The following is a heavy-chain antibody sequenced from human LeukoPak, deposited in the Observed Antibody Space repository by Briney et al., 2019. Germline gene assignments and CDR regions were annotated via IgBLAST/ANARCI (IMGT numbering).Heavy chain of an antibody. Sequence: SETLSLTCAVYGGSFSDYYWSWIRQPPGKGLEWIGEISRHGGTNYNPSLKSRVTISIDTSKNQFSLNLRSVTAADTALYYCARIPGAGYSNGWYRFDPWGQGTLVTVSS. V-gene: IGHV4-34*01. CDR3: ARIPGAGYSNGWYRFDP. J-gene: IGHJ5*02. D-gene: IGHD6-19*01. CDR1: GGSFSDYY. CDR2: ISRHGGT.